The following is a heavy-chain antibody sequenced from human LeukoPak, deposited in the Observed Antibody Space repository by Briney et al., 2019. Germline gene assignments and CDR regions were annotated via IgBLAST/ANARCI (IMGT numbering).Heavy chain of an antibody. CDR1: GFTFGDYA. J-gene: IGHJ5*02. D-gene: IGHD6-13*01. CDR3: TRRKGPTRAGTIWFDP. CDR2: IRSKAYGGTT. V-gene: IGHV3-49*03. Sequence: PGRSLRLSCTASGFTFGDYAMSWFRQAPGKGLEWVGFIRSKAYGGTTEYAASVKGRFTISRDDSKSIAYLQMNSLKTEDTAVYYCTRRKGPTRAGTIWFDPWGQGTLVTVSS.